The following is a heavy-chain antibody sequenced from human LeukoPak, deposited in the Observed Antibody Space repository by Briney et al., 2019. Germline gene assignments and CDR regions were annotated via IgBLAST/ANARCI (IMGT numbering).Heavy chain of an antibody. CDR1: GYSFTSYW. V-gene: IGHV5-51*01. CDR3: AITMVRGVMGY. Sequence: HGESLKISCKGSGYSFTSYWIGWVRQMPGKGLEWMGITSPGDSDTRYSPSFQGQVTISADKSSSHAYLQWSSLKASDTAMYYCAITMVRGVMGYWGQGTLVTVSS. CDR2: TSPGDSDT. D-gene: IGHD3-10*01. J-gene: IGHJ4*02.